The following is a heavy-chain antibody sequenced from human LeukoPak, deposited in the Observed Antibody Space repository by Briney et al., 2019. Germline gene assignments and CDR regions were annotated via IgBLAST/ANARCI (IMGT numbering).Heavy chain of an antibody. J-gene: IGHJ5*02. D-gene: IGHD2-2*01. CDR1: GGSFSGYY. Sequence: SETLSLTCAVYGGSFSGYYWSWIRQPPGKGLEWIGEINHSGSTNYNPSLKSRVTISVDTSKNQFSLKLSSVTAADTAVYYCARGLYCSSTSCYSNWFDPWGQGTLVTVSS. CDR2: INHSGST. CDR3: ARGLYCSSTSCYSNWFDP. V-gene: IGHV4-34*01.